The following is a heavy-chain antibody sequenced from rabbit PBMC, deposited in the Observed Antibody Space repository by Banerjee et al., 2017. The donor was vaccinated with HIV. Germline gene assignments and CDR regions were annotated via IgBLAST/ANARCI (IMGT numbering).Heavy chain of an antibody. CDR1: GFTFSSYV. D-gene: IGHD7-1*01. V-gene: IGHV1S45*01. Sequence: QEQLEESGGDLVKPGASLTLTCTASGFTFSSYVITWVRQAPGKGLEWIGWIITDDSAYYASWVNGRFTISRTSSTTVTLQMTSLTAADTASYFCARDLAAVTGWNFGLWGPGTLVTVS. CDR2: IITDDSA. CDR3: ARDLAAVTGWNFGL. J-gene: IGHJ4*01.